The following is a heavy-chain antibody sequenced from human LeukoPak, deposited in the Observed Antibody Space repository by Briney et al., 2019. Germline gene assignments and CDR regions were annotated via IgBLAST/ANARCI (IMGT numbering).Heavy chain of an antibody. D-gene: IGHD1-26*01. Sequence: PGGSLRLSCAASGFTFSSYWMSWVRQVPGKGLEWVANIRQDGSEKYYVDSVKGRFTISRDNAKNSLYLQMNSLRAEDTAVYYCARESLVGATHYYYYYMDVWGKGTTVTVSS. CDR3: ARESLVGATHYYYYYMDV. V-gene: IGHV3-7*01. CDR2: IRQDGSEK. CDR1: GFTFSSYW. J-gene: IGHJ6*03.